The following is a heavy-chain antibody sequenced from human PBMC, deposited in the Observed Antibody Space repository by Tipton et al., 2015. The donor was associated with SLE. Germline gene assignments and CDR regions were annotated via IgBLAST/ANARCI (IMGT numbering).Heavy chain of an antibody. D-gene: IGHD1-26*01. CDR2: IFYTGSV. CDR1: GGSISNSY. Sequence: TLSLTCTVSGGSISNSYWTWIRQPPGKGLEWIGSIFYTGSVHDNPSLTSRVTMSLDTSKSQFSLRLTSASAADTAMYFCARRVPHRYYFDLWGRGTLVTVSS. CDR3: ARRVPHRYYFDL. J-gene: IGHJ2*01. V-gene: IGHV4-59*01.